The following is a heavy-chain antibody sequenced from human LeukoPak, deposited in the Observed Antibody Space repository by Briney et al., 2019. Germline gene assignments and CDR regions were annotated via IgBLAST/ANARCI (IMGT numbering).Heavy chain of an antibody. V-gene: IGHV3-23*01. CDR2: IGSSAGDT. CDR1: GVTFSSYP. CDR3: AKYYYTSGSSGGRVFDY. D-gene: IGHD3-10*01. Sequence: GGSLRLSCAPSGVTFSSYPMTWVRQAPGKGLEWVSTIGSSAGDTHYADSVKGRFTISRDNSKNSLYLQMNSLRAEDTAVYYCAKYYYTSGSSGGRVFDYWGQGTLVTVSS. J-gene: IGHJ4*02.